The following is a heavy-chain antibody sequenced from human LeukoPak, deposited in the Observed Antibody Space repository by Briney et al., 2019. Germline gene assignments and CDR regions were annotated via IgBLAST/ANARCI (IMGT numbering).Heavy chain of an antibody. Sequence: EASVKVSCKASGYTFTSYDINWVRQATGQGLEWMGWMNPNSGNTGYAQKFQGRVTITADKSTSTAYMELSSLRSEDTAVYYCARDSGTVAGSHFDYWGQGTLVTVSS. CDR3: ARDSGTVAGSHFDY. D-gene: IGHD6-19*01. J-gene: IGHJ4*02. CDR1: GYTFTSYD. V-gene: IGHV1-8*01. CDR2: MNPNSGNT.